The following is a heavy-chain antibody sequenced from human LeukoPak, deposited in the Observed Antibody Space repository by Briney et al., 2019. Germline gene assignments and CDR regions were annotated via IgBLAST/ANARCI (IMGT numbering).Heavy chain of an antibody. V-gene: IGHV4-38-2*02. CDR1: GYPIRNGYY. CDR3: ARDGSSWYGVRYYYMDV. D-gene: IGHD6-13*01. CDR2: IYHSGNT. J-gene: IGHJ6*03. Sequence: SETLSLTCSASGYPIRNGYYWVWIRQPPGKGLEWIGTIYHSGNTYYSPSLKSRVTISVDTSKNQFSLELSSVTAADTATYFCARDGSSWYGVRYYYMDVWGKGTTVTVSS.